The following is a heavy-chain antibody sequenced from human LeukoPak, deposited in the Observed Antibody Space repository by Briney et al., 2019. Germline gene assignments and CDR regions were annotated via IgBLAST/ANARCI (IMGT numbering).Heavy chain of an antibody. CDR3: ARADYLDSSGYFGKFEY. CDR2: IYYSGST. J-gene: IGHJ4*02. Sequence: SETLSLTCTVSGGSISSGGYYWSWIRQHPGKGLEWIGYIYYSGSTYYNPSLKSRVTISVDTSKNQFSLKLSSVTAADTAVYYCARADYLDSSGYFGKFEYWGQGPLVTVSS. CDR1: GGSISSGGYY. D-gene: IGHD3-22*01. V-gene: IGHV4-31*03.